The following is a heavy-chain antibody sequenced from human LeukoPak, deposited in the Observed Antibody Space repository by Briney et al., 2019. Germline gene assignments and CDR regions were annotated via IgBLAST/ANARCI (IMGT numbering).Heavy chain of an antibody. J-gene: IGHJ3*02. CDR3: ARDPADVGPDDAFDI. V-gene: IGHV4-34*01. CDR1: GGSFSVYY. Sequence: SETLSLTCAVYGGSFSVYYWTWIRQPPGKGLEWIGEINHSGSTKYNPSLKRRITISVDTSKNHFSLNLNSVTAADTAVYYCARDPADVGPDDAFDIWGQGTMVTVSS. CDR2: INHSGST. D-gene: IGHD1-26*01.